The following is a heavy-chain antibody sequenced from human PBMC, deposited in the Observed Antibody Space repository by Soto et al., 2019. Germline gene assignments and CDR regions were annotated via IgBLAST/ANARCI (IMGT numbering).Heavy chain of an antibody. Sequence: QVQLQESGPGLVKPSQTLSLTCTVSGGSISSGDYYWSWIRQPPGKGLEWIGYIYYSGSTYYNPSLKSRVTISVDTSKNQCSLKLSSVTAADTAVYYCARALGYYDSSGYLGYWGQGTLVTVSS. V-gene: IGHV4-30-4*01. D-gene: IGHD3-22*01. CDR2: IYYSGST. CDR1: GGSISSGDYY. CDR3: ARALGYYDSSGYLGY. J-gene: IGHJ4*02.